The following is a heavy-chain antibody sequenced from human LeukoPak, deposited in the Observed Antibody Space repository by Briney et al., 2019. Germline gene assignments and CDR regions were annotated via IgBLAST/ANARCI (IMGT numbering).Heavy chain of an antibody. D-gene: IGHD1-14*01. CDR2: MNPNSGNT. Sequence: ASVKVSCKASGGTFSSYAISWVRQAPGQGLEWMGWMNPNSGNTGYAQKFQGRVTITRNTSISTAYMELSSLRSEDTAVYYCARGRRWFDPWGQGTLVTVSS. CDR3: ARGRRWFDP. V-gene: IGHV1-8*03. J-gene: IGHJ5*02. CDR1: GGTFSSYA.